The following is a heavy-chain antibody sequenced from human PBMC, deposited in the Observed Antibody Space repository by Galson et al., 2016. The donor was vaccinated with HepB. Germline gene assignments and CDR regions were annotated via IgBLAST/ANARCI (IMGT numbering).Heavy chain of an antibody. CDR2: IYYSGST. V-gene: IGHV4-39*01. J-gene: IGHJ4*02. CDR1: GASISSSSYF. D-gene: IGHD3-10*01. CDR3: VRQVTLGRGVLRGFYFDY. Sequence: ETLSLTCTVSGASISSSSYFWGWIRQPPGKGLEWIGTIYYSGSTYYNPSLKSRVTISVDTSRNQFSLKLSSVTAADPAVYYCVRQVTLGRGVLRGFYFDYWGQGTLVTVSS.